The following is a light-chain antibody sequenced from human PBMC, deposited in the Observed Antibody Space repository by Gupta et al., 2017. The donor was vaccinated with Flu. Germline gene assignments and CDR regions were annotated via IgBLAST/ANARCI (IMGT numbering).Light chain of an antibody. CDR3: QQSYTIPWT. Sequence: DIQMTQSPSSLSASVGDRVTITCRASQTIDSYVSWYQQKPGEAPKYLIYAAATLHSGVPPRFSGSGSGTHFTLTITGLHPEDFATYYCQQSYTIPWTFGQGTKVEFK. J-gene: IGKJ1*01. CDR2: AAA. CDR1: QTIDSY. V-gene: IGKV1-39*01.